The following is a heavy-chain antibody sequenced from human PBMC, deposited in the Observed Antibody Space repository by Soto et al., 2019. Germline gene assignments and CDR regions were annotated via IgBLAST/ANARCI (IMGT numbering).Heavy chain of an antibody. CDR3: AKDFEVRGVIEYYFDY. V-gene: IGHV3-9*01. J-gene: IGHJ4*02. Sequence: GGSLRLSCAASGFTFDDYAMHWVRQAPGKGLEWVSGISWNSGSIGYADSVKGRFTISRDNAKNSLYLQMNSLRAEDTALYYCAKDFEVRGVIEYYFDYWGQGTLVTVSS. CDR1: GFTFDDYA. D-gene: IGHD3-10*01. CDR2: ISWNSGSI.